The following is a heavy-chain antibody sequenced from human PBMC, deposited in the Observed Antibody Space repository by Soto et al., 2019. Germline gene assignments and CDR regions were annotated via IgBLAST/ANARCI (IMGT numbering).Heavy chain of an antibody. D-gene: IGHD3-10*01. V-gene: IGHV1-69*01. J-gene: IGHJ6*02. Sequence: QVQLVQSGAEVKKPGYSVKVSCKTSGVSFNKNGIGWVRQAPGHGLEWMGGVSPPFRTSNYARKFQGRISITADASTGTVNMELSSLTSEDTAQYYCARALYYGSWSYSPYGMDVWGQGTTVTVSS. CDR2: VSPPFRTS. CDR1: GVSFNKNG. CDR3: ARALYYGSWSYSPYGMDV.